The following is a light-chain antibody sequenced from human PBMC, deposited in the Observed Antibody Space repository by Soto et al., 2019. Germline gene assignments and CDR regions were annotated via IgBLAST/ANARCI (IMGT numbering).Light chain of an antibody. CDR3: QQYNSYST. Sequence: DIQMTQSPSTLSASVGDRFTITCRASQSISSWLAWYQQKPGKDPKLLIYKASSLESGVPSRFSGSGSGTEFTLTISSLQPEDFATDYCQQYNSYSTFGQVTKVEIK. CDR2: KAS. CDR1: QSISSW. J-gene: IGKJ1*01. V-gene: IGKV1-5*03.